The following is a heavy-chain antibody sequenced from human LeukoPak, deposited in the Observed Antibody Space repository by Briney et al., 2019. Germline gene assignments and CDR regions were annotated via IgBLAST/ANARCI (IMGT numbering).Heavy chain of an antibody. CDR3: ARDSGDYGGNSRGYYYGMDV. D-gene: IGHD4-23*01. Sequence: GRSLRLSCAASGFTFSSYAMHWVRQAPGKGLEWVAVISYDGSNKYYADSVKGRFTISRDNSKNTLYLQMNSLRAEDTAVYYCARDSGDYGGNSRGYYYGMDVWGQGTTVTVSS. CDR2: ISYDGSNK. V-gene: IGHV3-30-3*01. CDR1: GFTFSSYA. J-gene: IGHJ6*02.